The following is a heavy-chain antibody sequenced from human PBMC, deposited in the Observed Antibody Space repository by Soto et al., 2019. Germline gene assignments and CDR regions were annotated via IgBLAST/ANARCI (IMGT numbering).Heavy chain of an antibody. CDR3: AKAICGGDCYGYYYYGMDV. J-gene: IGHJ6*02. Sequence: HPGGSLRLSCAASGFTFDDYTMHWVRQAPGKGLEWVSLISWDGGSTYYADSVKGRFTISRDNSKNSLYLQMNSLRTEDTALYYCAKAICGGDCYGYYYYGMDVWGQGTTVTVSS. CDR2: ISWDGGST. V-gene: IGHV3-43*01. D-gene: IGHD2-21*02. CDR1: GFTFDDYT.